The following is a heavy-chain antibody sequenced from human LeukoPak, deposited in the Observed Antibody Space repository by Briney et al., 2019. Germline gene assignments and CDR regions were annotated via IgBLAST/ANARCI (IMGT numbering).Heavy chain of an antibody. V-gene: IGHV1-69*13. J-gene: IGHJ5*02. CDR2: IIPIFGTP. Sequence: SVKVSCKASGGTFSSYAISWVRQAPGQGLEWMGGIIPIFGTPNYAQTFQGRFTIPEDESTSTAYMELSRLRFEDTAVYYCARVGRPVGYYYGSGSYYTWFDPWGQGTLVTVSS. CDR1: GGTFSSYA. D-gene: IGHD3-10*01. CDR3: ARVGRPVGYYYGSGSYYTWFDP.